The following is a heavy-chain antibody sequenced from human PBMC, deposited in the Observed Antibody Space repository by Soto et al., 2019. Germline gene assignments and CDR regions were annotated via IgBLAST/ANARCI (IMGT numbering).Heavy chain of an antibody. D-gene: IGHD3-3*01. V-gene: IGHV3-23*01. CDR3: ADGGEWSFNFEY. J-gene: IGHJ4*02. CDR1: GFTFSSYA. CDR2: ISASGSNT. Sequence: EVQLLESGGGLVQSGGSLRLSCAASGFTFSSYAMSWVRQAPGKGLEWVSGISASGSNTYYADSVKGRFTISRDNSKNTLYLQMNNLSVEDKAVYYCADGGEWSFNFEYWGQGTLVTVFS.